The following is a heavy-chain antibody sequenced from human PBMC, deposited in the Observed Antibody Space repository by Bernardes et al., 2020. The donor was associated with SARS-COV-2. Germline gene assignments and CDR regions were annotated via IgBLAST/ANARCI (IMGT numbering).Heavy chain of an antibody. CDR3: ARDYYDSSGYDYYYGMDV. CDR2: ISSSGSTI. V-gene: IGHV3-11*01. J-gene: IGHJ6*02. Sequence: GGSLRLSCAASGFTFSDYYMSWIRQAPGKGLEWVSYISSSGSTIYYADSVKGRFTISRDNAKNSLYLQMNSLRAEDTAVYYCARDYYDSSGYDYYYGMDVWGQGTTVTVSS. CDR1: GFTFSDYY. D-gene: IGHD3-22*01.